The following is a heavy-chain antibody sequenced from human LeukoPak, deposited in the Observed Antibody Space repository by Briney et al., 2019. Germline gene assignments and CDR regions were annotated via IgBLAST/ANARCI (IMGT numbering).Heavy chain of an antibody. CDR2: IYPSGRT. CDR3: TRGGYGPSGYFLDF. D-gene: IGHD3-22*01. CDR1: SGSMTDAC. J-gene: IGHJ4*02. Sequence: SDTLSLTCTVSSGSMTDACWSWFRQAPGKGLEWLGFIYPSGRTKYSPSLWSRVSFLLATLKRDATVRARAVTASDPAAYYCTRGGYGPSGYFLDFWGQGTLVTVSS. V-gene: IGHV4-59*07.